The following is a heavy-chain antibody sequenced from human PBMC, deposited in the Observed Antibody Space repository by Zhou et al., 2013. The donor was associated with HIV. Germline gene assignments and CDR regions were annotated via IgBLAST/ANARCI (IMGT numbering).Heavy chain of an antibody. Sequence: QVQLVQSGAEVKKPGSSVKVSCKASGGTFSRNGITWVRQAPGQGLEWMGWVSDYNGIANYAQKFQGRVSMTIDTSTSTAYLELRSLRSDDIAVYYCARDKGYGGDPFDYWGQGTLVTVSS. CDR3: ARDKGYGGDPFDY. D-gene: IGHD2-21*02. CDR1: GGTFSRNG. V-gene: IGHV1-18*03. J-gene: IGHJ4*02. CDR2: VSDYNGIA.